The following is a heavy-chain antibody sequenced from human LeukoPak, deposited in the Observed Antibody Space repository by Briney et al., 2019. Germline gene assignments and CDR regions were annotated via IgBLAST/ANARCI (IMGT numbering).Heavy chain of an antibody. V-gene: IGHV4-59*08. CDR2: IYSSGST. J-gene: IGHJ5*02. CDR1: GGSINSYY. Sequence: SETLSLTCTVSGGSINSYYWSWIRQPPGKGLEWIGYIYSSGSTNYNPSLKSRVTISVDTSKNQFSLKLTSVTAADTAVYYCARFARPLYNWFDPWGQGTLVTVSS. CDR3: ARFARPLYNWFDP. D-gene: IGHD2-15*01.